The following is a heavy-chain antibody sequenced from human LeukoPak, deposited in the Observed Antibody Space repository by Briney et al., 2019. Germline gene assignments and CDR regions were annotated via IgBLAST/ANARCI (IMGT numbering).Heavy chain of an antibody. Sequence: ASVKVSCKASGYTSTSYGISWVRQAPGQGLEWMGWISAYNGNTNYAQKLQGRVTMTTDTSTSTAYMELRSLRSDGTAVYYCARVDYDFWSGYWSSYYMDVWGKGTTVTVSS. CDR2: ISAYNGNT. J-gene: IGHJ6*03. V-gene: IGHV1-18*01. CDR1: GYTSTSYG. D-gene: IGHD3-3*01. CDR3: ARVDYDFWSGYWSSYYMDV.